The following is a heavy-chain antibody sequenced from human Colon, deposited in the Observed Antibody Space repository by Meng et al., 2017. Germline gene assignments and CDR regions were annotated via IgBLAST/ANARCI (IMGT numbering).Heavy chain of an antibody. CDR3: ARGASDYDFDY. D-gene: IGHD3-22*01. V-gene: IGHV4-61*01. CDR2: IYYSGST. J-gene: IGHJ4*02. CDR1: GGSVSSGSYY. Sequence: LRGAGPGLVRPSETLSLTCAVSGGSVSSGSYYWSWIRQPPGKGLEWIGYIYYSGSTNYNPSLKSRVTISVDTSKNQFSLKLSSVTAADTAVYYCARGASDYDFDYWGQGTLVTVSS.